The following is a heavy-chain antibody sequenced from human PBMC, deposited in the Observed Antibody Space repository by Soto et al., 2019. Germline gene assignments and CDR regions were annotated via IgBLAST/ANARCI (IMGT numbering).Heavy chain of an antibody. Sequence: SVKVSCKASGGTFSSYAISWVRQAPGQGLEWMGGIIPIFGTANYAQKFQGRVTITADESTSTAYMELSSLRSEDTAVYYCARDSLIMVYAMNSYYYYYGMDVWGQGTTVTVSS. CDR1: GGTFSSYA. CDR3: ARDSLIMVYAMNSYYYYYGMDV. CDR2: IIPIFGTA. V-gene: IGHV1-69*13. D-gene: IGHD2-8*01. J-gene: IGHJ6*02.